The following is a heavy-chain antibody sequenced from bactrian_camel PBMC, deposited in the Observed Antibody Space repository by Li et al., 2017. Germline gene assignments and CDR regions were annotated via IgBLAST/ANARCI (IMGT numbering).Heavy chain of an antibody. J-gene: IGHJ4*01. CDR1: GKC. CDR3: AADTWFRGVHRLPSESDVTY. V-gene: IGHV3S54*01. D-gene: IGHD2*01. Sequence: QVQLVESGGGSVQAGGSLRLSCATSGKCMGWFRQAPGKEREGVAAIFTGNRKTFYADSVKGRFTISQDRAKNMVYLEMNKLQPEDTGMYYCAADTWFRGVHRLPSESDVTYWGQGTQVTVS. CDR2: IFTGNRKT.